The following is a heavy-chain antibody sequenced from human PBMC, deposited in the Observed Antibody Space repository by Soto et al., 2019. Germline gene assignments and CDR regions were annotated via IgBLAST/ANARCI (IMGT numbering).Heavy chain of an antibody. J-gene: IGHJ3*02. CDR1: GFTFSSYA. D-gene: IGHD3-9*01. CDR2: ISYDGSNK. Sequence: QVQLVESGGGVVQPGRSLRLSCAASGFTFSSYAMHWVRQAPGKGLEWVAVISYDGSNKYYADSVKGRFTISRDNSKNRLYLQMDRLRAEHTAVYYCARDGRTGYFDWPNDVFDIWVQGRMVTVSS. CDR3: ARDGRTGYFDWPNDVFDI. V-gene: IGHV3-30-3*01.